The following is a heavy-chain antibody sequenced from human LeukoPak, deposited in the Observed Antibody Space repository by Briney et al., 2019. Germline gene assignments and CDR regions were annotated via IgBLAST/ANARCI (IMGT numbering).Heavy chain of an antibody. CDR3: ARDHPVTSPFDY. J-gene: IGHJ4*02. CDR1: GFTFSSYS. Sequence: PGGSLRLSCAASGFTFSSYSMNWVRQAPGKGLEWVSSISSSSSYLYYADSVKGRFTISRDNAKNSLYLQMNSLRAEDTAVYYCARDHPVTSPFDYWGQGTLVTVSS. D-gene: IGHD4-17*01. CDR2: ISSSSSYL. V-gene: IGHV3-21*01.